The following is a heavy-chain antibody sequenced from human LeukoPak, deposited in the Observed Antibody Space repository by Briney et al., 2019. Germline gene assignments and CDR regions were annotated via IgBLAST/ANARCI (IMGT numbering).Heavy chain of an antibody. J-gene: IGHJ4*02. CDR1: GYTFTSYY. CDR2: INPSGGST. CDR3: AREAVGATTRPFDY. Sequence: ASVKVSCKASGYTFTSYYMHWVRQAPGQGLEWMGIINPSGGSTNYAQKFQGRVTITADESTSTAYMELSSLRSEDTAVYYCAREAVGATTRPFDYWGQGTLVTVSS. D-gene: IGHD1-26*01. V-gene: IGHV1-46*01.